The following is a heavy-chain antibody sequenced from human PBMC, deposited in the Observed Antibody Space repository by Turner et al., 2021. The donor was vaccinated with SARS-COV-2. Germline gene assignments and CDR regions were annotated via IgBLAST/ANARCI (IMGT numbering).Heavy chain of an antibody. Sequence: HLVESGGGVVEPGGSLRLSCAASGFTLSDYWMAWVRQAPGEGLQWVASIKRDGSEEYDVDSVQGRFAISRDSAKNSLFLQMSSLGAEDTAVYYCARDLRQTYATSSSSYFYMDVWGKGTTVTVPS. CDR2: IKRDGSEE. D-gene: IGHD2-2*01. V-gene: IGHV3-7*01. J-gene: IGHJ6*03. CDR3: ARDLRQTYATSSSSYFYMDV. CDR1: GFTLSDYW.